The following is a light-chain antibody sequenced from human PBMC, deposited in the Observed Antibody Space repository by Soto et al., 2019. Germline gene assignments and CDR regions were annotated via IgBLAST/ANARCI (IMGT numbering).Light chain of an antibody. CDR3: CSYTRSSTLL. V-gene: IGLV2-14*01. CDR1: SSDVGRYNY. CDR2: EVI. J-gene: IGLJ2*01. Sequence: QSALTQPASVSGSPGQSTTISCTGTSSDVGRYNYVSWYQQHPGRAPRLIIYEVINRPAGVSNRFSGSKSGNTASLTISGLHAADEADYYCCSYTRSSTLLFGGGTKLTVL.